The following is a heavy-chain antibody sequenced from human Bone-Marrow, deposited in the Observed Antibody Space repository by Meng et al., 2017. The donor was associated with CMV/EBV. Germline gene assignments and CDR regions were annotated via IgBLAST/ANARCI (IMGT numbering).Heavy chain of an antibody. D-gene: IGHD1-26*01. CDR1: GYTFTRFY. J-gene: IGHJ5*02. CDR2: INPKSGDT. Sequence: ASVKVSCKTSGYTFTRFYLHWVRQAPGQGLEWMGWINPKSGDTNYAQRFQGRVTMTRDTSISTAYMELSRLTSDDTAVYYCAKNFYSGNYFPWPDPWGQGTLVTVSS. CDR3: AKNFYSGNYFPWPDP. V-gene: IGHV1-2*02.